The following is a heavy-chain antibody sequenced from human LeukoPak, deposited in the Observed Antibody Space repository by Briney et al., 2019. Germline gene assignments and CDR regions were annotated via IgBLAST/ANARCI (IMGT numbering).Heavy chain of an antibody. CDR2: IYYSGST. CDR3: ARGVEWLFSYYYYYMDV. CDR1: GGSISSGGYY. Sequence: TSETLSLTCTVSGGSISSGGYYWRWIRQHPGKGLEWIGYIYYSGSTYYNPSLKSRVTISVDTSKNQFSLKLSSVTAADTAVYYCARGVEWLFSYYYYYMDVWGKGTTVTVSS. J-gene: IGHJ6*03. V-gene: IGHV4-31*03. D-gene: IGHD3-3*01.